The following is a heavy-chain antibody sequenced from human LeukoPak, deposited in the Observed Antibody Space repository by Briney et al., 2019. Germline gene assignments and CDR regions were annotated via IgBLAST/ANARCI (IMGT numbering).Heavy chain of an antibody. CDR3: ARLANY. CDR1: GYTFSDYY. Sequence: ASVKVSCKTSGYTFSDYYMHWVRQAPGQGLQWMGWINPNTGGTNYAQKFQGRVIMTRDTSISTAYMELSRLRSDDAAVYYCARLANYWGQGTLVTVSS. CDR2: INPNTGGT. J-gene: IGHJ4*02. V-gene: IGHV1-2*02.